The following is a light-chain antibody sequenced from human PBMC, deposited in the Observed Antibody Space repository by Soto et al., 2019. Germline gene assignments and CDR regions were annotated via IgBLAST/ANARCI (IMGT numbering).Light chain of an antibody. Sequence: DIQMTQTPSSLSASVGDRVTITCRASHGINNYLAWYQQKPGKVPKLLIYAASTLQSGVPSRFSGSGSGTDFTLTISGLQPEDVAAYYCQQYNTARALTFGGGTTVEIK. CDR1: HGINNY. J-gene: IGKJ4*01. CDR2: AAS. V-gene: IGKV1-27*01. CDR3: QQYNTARALT.